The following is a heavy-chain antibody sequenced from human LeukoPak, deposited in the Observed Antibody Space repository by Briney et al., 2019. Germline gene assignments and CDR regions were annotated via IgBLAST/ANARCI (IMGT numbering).Heavy chain of an antibody. Sequence: ASVKVSCKASGYTFTSHDINWVRQATGQGLEWMGWMNPNSGNTGYAQKFQGRVTITRNTSISTAYMELSSLRSEDTAVYYCARVGSSPTDDYYYYYMDVWGKGTTVTVSS. J-gene: IGHJ6*03. D-gene: IGHD6-13*01. V-gene: IGHV1-8*03. CDR1: GYTFTSHD. CDR2: MNPNSGNT. CDR3: ARVGSSPTDDYYYYYMDV.